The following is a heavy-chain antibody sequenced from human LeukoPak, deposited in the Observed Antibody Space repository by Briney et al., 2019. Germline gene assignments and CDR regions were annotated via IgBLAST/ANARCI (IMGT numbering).Heavy chain of an antibody. CDR1: GGSISSSSYY. J-gene: IGHJ6*02. CDR2: IYYSGST. V-gene: IGHV4-39*01. D-gene: IGHD3-10*01. CDR3: ARRPTYYYGSGSLHLDV. Sequence: SETLSLTCTVSGGSISSSSYYWGWIRQPPGKGLEWIGSIYYSGSTYYNPSLKSRVTISVDTSKNQFSLKLSSVTAADTAVYYCARRPTYYYGSGSLHLDVWGQGTMVTVSS.